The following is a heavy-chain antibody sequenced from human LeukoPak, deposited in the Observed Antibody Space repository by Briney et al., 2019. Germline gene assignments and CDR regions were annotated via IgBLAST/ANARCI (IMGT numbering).Heavy chain of an antibody. V-gene: IGHV4-59*08. D-gene: IGHD5-24*01. J-gene: IGHJ4*02. CDR2: IYHSGYT. CDR1: GGPISPNY. CDR3: ARAGVGRDGYNYPVWY. Sequence: PSETLSLTCSVSGGPISPNYWSWIRQPPGKGLEWIGYIYHSGYTNYNPSLKSRVTISVDMAKNQFSLRLSSVTAADTAVYYCARAGVGRDGYNYPVWYWGQGTLVTVSS.